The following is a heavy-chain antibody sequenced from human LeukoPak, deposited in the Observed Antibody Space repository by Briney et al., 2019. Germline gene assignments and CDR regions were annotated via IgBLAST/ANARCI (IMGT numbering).Heavy chain of an antibody. CDR3: ARDNPNYYGSGSYSPTWYYGMDV. D-gene: IGHD3-10*01. CDR2: IYSGGST. V-gene: IGHV3-53*01. Sequence: GGSLRLSCAASGFTVSSNYMSWVRQAPGKGLEWVSVIYSGGSTYYEDSVKGRFTISRDNSKNTLYLQMNSLRAEDTAVYYCARDNPNYYGSGSYSPTWYYGMDVWGQGTTVTVSS. CDR1: GFTVSSNY. J-gene: IGHJ6*02.